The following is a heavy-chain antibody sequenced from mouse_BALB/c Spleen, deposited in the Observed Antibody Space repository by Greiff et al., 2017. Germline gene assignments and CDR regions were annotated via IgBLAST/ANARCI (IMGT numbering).Heavy chain of an antibody. CDR3: ARDYGSSYRYFDV. J-gene: IGHJ1*01. CDR2: ISSGGGST. CDR1: GFAFSSYD. Sequence: EVKLMESGGGLVKPGGSLKLSCAASGFAFSSYDMSWVRQTPEKRLEWVAYISSGGGSTYYPDTVKGRFTISRDNAKNTLYLQMSSLKSEDTAMYYCARDYGSSYRYFDVWGAGTTVTVSS. V-gene: IGHV5-12-1*01. D-gene: IGHD1-1*01.